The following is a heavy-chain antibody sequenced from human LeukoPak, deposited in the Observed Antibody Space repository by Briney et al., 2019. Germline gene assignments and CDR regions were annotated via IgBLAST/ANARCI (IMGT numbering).Heavy chain of an antibody. Sequence: ASVKVSCKASGYTYTTDGISGVRQAPGQGLEWMGWIDTYSGKTNYAQKFQGRVTMTSDTSTSTAYMELRSLRSDDTAVYYCARDRGIAEADSFDPWGQGTLVTVSS. CDR1: GYTYTTDG. J-gene: IGHJ5*02. CDR2: IDTYSGKT. V-gene: IGHV1-18*01. CDR3: ARDRGIAEADSFDP. D-gene: IGHD6-13*01.